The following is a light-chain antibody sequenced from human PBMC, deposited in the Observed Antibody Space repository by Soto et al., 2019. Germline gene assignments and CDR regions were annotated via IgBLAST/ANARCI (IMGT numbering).Light chain of an antibody. CDR2: GAS. J-gene: IGKJ3*01. V-gene: IGKV3-15*01. CDR3: HQYNNWPSS. CDR1: QSVSVN. Sequence: EIVMTQSPATLSGSPGERATLSCRTSQSVSVNLAWYQQKPGQAPRLLIYGASITATDIPARFSGSGSGTEFSLTISSLQSEDLAVYYCHQYNNWPSSFGPGTKVHIK.